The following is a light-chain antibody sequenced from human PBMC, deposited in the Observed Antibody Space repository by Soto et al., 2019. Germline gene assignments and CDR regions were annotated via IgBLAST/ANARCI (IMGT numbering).Light chain of an antibody. CDR1: QTISSW. CDR2: KAS. V-gene: IGKV1-5*03. J-gene: IGKJ1*01. Sequence: IHMTQSPSTLSGSVGDSVTITCRASQTISSWLAWYQQKQGKAPKLLIYKASTLKSGVPSRFSGSGYGTEFNLTISSLQTDDFATYYCQHYNSYSRTFGQGTKVDIK. CDR3: QHYNSYSRT.